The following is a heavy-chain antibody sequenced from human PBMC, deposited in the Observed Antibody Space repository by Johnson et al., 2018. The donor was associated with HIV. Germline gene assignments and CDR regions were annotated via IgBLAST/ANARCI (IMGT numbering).Heavy chain of an antibody. CDR3: ARELRGGHTDAFDI. CDR2: ISSSGTTI. Sequence: QVQLVESGGGVVQPGRSLRLSCAASGFTFSDYYMSWIRQAPGTGLEWVSYISSSGTTIYYEDSVNGRFTIARDKAKNSLYLQMNSLRAEDTAVYYCARELRGGHTDAFDIWGQGTMVTVSS. CDR1: GFTFSDYY. V-gene: IGHV3-11*04. J-gene: IGHJ3*02. D-gene: IGHD5-18*01.